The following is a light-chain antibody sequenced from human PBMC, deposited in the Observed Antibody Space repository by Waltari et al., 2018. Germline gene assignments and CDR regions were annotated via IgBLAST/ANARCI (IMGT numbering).Light chain of an antibody. CDR1: QSVLYNSNNKNY. CDR3: QQHYISRT. J-gene: IGKJ1*01. CDR2: WAS. Sequence: DIVMTQSPNSLAVSLGERATINCKSSQSVLYNSNNKNYLAWYQQNPGQPPKVLIYWASTRESGVPDRFSGSVSGTDFTLSISSLQAEDVAVYYCQQHYISRTFGQGTRVEIK. V-gene: IGKV4-1*01.